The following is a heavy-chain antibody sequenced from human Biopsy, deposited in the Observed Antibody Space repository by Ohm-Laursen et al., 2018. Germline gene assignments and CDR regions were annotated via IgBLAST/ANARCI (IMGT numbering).Heavy chain of an antibody. J-gene: IGHJ2*01. CDR3: ARDRGYYSDRTVPGYFDL. CDR1: GASIKSFY. D-gene: IGHD3-22*01. CDR2: ISHTGYT. V-gene: IGHV4-59*01. Sequence: TLSLTCCVSGASIKSFYWSWIRQSPGKGLQWIAFISHTGYTSYNPSLKSRVTISVDTSKSQFSLKLTSATVGDTAIYYCARDRGYYSDRTVPGYFDLWGRGTPVTVSS.